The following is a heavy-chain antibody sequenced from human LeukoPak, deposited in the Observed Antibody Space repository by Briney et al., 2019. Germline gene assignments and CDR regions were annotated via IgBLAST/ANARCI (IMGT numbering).Heavy chain of an antibody. V-gene: IGHV4-34*01. CDR1: GGSFSGYY. CDR3: ARDHGDSDY. Sequence: SETLSLTCAVYGGSFSGYYWSWIRQPPGKGPEWIGEINHSGSTNYNPSLKSRVTMSVDTSKNQFSLKLSSVTAADTAVYYCARDHGDSDYWGQGTLVTVSS. D-gene: IGHD4-17*01. CDR2: INHSGST. J-gene: IGHJ4*02.